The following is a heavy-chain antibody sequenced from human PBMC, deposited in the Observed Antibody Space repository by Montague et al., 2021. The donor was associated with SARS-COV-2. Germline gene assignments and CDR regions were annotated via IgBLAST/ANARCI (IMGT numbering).Heavy chain of an antibody. CDR2: IYNSGST. J-gene: IGHJ6*02. CDR1: GDSIRESH. V-gene: IGHV4-4*09. Sequence: SETPSLTCTVSGDSIRESHWSWIRQPPGKGLEWIGYIYNSGSTNYNPSLESRVTLTVSASNNQFYLTLRSVTAADTAVYYCARLTGSRVYYYHYGLDVWGQGTTVTVSS. CDR3: ARLTGSRVYYYHYGLDV. D-gene: IGHD1-20*01.